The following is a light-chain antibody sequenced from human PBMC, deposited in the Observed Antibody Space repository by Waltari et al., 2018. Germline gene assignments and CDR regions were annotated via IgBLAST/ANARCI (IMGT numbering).Light chain of an antibody. V-gene: IGLV2-8*01. J-gene: IGLJ2*01. CDR2: EVT. CDR3: ASYEGTKSVI. CDR1: SSDVGGNNY. Sequence: QSALTQPPSASGSPGQSVTISCTGTSSDVGGNNYVSWYQHYPGKAPNLMIYEVTKRPSGVPDRFSGSNSGNTASLTVSGLLAEDEADYYCASYEGTKSVIFGGGTKLTVL.